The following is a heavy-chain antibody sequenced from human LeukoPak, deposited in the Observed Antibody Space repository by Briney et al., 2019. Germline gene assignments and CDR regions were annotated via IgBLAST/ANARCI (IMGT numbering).Heavy chain of an antibody. V-gene: IGHV3-30-3*01. CDR3: ARSTPAPGGYYYGSGSYYTQNRFDP. J-gene: IGHJ5*02. Sequence: QPGRSLRLSCAASGFTFSSYAMHWVRQAPGKGLEWVAVISYDGSNKYYADSVKGRFTISRDNSKNTLYLQMNSLRAEDTAVYYCARSTPAPGGYYYGSGSYYTQNRFDPWGQGTLVTVSS. D-gene: IGHD3-10*01. CDR2: ISYDGSNK. CDR1: GFTFSSYA.